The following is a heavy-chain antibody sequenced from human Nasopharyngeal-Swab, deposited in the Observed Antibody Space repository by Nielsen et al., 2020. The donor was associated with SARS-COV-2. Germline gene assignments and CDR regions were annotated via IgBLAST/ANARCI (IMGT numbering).Heavy chain of an antibody. J-gene: IGHJ6*03. CDR3: ARGKVEYSSSSGGYYYYYMDV. CDR2: IIPIFGTA. V-gene: IGHV1-69*13. CDR1: GGTFSSYA. Sequence: SVKVSCKASGGTFSSYAISWVRQAPGQGFEWMGGIIPIFGTANYAQKFQGRVTITADESTSTAYMELSSLRSEDTAVYYCARGKVEYSSSSGGYYYYYMDVWGKGTTVTVSS. D-gene: IGHD6-6*01.